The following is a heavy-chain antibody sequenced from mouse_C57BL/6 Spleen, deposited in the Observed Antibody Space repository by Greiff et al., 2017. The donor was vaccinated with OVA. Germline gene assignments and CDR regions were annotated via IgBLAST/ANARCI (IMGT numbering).Heavy chain of an antibody. Sequence: EVKLVESGEGLVKPGGSLKLSCAASGFTFSSYAMSWVRQTPEKRLEWVAYISSGGDYIYYADTVKGRFTISRDNARNTLYLQMSSLKSEDTAMYYCTRDRYGNYEAWFAYWGQGTLVTVSA. CDR3: TRDRYGNYEAWFAY. CDR2: ISSGGDYI. V-gene: IGHV5-9-1*02. CDR1: GFTFSSYA. D-gene: IGHD2-1*01. J-gene: IGHJ3*01.